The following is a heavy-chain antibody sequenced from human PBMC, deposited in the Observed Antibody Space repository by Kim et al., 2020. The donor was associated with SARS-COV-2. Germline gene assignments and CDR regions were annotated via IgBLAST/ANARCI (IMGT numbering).Heavy chain of an antibody. CDR3: AKGLGTFAYGMDV. J-gene: IGHJ6*02. D-gene: IGHD3-16*01. V-gene: IGHV3-23*01. Sequence: YADSVKGPFTISRDNSKNTLYLQMNNLRAEDTAIYYCAKGLGTFAYGMDVWGQGTTVTVSS.